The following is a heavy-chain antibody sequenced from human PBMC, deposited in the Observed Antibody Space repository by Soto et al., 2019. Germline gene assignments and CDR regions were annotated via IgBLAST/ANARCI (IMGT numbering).Heavy chain of an antibody. CDR3: ARVAMTHNYYGMDV. CDR1: GGSISSGDYY. Sequence: QVQLQESGPGLVKPSQTLSLTCTVSGGSISSGDYYWRWIRQPPGKGLEWIGYIYYSGSTYYNPSLKSRVNISVDTSKNQFSLKLSSVTAADTAVYYCARVAMTHNYYGMDVWGQGTTVTVSS. J-gene: IGHJ6*02. V-gene: IGHV4-30-4*01. CDR2: IYYSGST.